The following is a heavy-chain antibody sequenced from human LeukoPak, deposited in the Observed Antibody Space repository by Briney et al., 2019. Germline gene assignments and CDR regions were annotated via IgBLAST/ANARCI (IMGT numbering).Heavy chain of an antibody. V-gene: IGHV4-59*01. CDR2: IYYSGST. Sequence: PSETLSLTCTVSGGSISSYYWSWIRQPPGKGLEWIGYIYYSGSTNYNPSLKSRVTISIDTSKNQFSLKLSSVTAADTAVYYCARDLRYDSSGWAFDYWGQGTLVTVSS. D-gene: IGHD3-22*01. CDR3: ARDLRYDSSGWAFDY. J-gene: IGHJ4*02. CDR1: GGSISSYY.